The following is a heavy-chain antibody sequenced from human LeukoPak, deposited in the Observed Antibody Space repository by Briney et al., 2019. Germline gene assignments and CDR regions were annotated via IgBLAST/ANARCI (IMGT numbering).Heavy chain of an antibody. Sequence: GGSLRLSCEASGSGFTFGNFAMSWVRQAPGEGLEWVSGISGSGYYTYYADSVKGRFTISRDNSKNTLYIQMNSLRAEDTAVYYCAKDGSWGDYYFYFYMDVWGKGTTVTVSS. V-gene: IGHV3-23*01. CDR2: ISGSGYYT. D-gene: IGHD3-16*01. J-gene: IGHJ6*03. CDR1: GSGFTFGNFA. CDR3: AKDGSWGDYYFYFYMDV.